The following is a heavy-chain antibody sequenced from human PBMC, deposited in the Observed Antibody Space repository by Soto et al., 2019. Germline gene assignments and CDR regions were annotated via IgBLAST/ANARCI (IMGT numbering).Heavy chain of an antibody. CDR3: ARQHIVDTFFDY. V-gene: IGHV1-69*01. Sequence: QVQRVQSGAEVKKPGSSVKVSCKASGGTFSSYAISWVRQAPGQGLEWMGGIIPIFGTANYAQKFQGRVTITADESTSTAYMELCRLTSEYTAVYYCARQHIVDTFFDYWGQGTLVTVSS. D-gene: IGHD5-12*01. CDR2: IIPIFGTA. J-gene: IGHJ4*02. CDR1: GGTFSSYA.